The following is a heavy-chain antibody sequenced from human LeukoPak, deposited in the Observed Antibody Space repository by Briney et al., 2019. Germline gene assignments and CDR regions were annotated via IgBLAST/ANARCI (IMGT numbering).Heavy chain of an antibody. CDR1: GYSISSGYY. Sequence: SETLSLTCAVSGYSISSGYYWGWIRQTPGKGLEWIGSIYHSGSTSYNSSLKSRVTISVDTSKNQFSLKLSSVTAADTAMYYCARNRSGYYFDYWGQGTLVTVSS. CDR3: ARNRSGYYFDY. J-gene: IGHJ4*02. CDR2: IYHSGST. D-gene: IGHD3-22*01. V-gene: IGHV4-38-2*01.